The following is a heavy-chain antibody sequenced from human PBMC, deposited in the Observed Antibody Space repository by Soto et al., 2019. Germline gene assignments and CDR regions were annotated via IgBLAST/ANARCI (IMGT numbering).Heavy chain of an antibody. Sequence: SETLSLTCAVSAGSISSSSYYWGWIRQHPGKGLEWIGSIYYSGSTYYNPSLKSRVTISVDTSKNQFSLKLSSVTAADTAVYYCARPYGSGSYTWFDPWGQGTLVTVSS. CDR1: AGSISSSSYY. V-gene: IGHV4-39*01. CDR3: ARPYGSGSYTWFDP. CDR2: IYYSGST. D-gene: IGHD3-10*01. J-gene: IGHJ5*02.